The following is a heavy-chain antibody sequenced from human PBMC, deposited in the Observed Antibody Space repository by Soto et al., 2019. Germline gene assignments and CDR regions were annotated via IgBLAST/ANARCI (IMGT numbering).Heavy chain of an antibody. V-gene: IGHV3-48*03. CDR2: ISSSGSTI. CDR1: GFTFSSYE. J-gene: IGHJ4*02. D-gene: IGHD3-22*01. Sequence: EVQLVESGGGLVQPGGSLRLSCAASGFTFSSYEMNWVRQAPGKGLEWVSYISSSGSTIYYADSVKGRFTISRDNAKNSLYLQMNSLRAEDTAVYYCASSLRGYYYDSSGYNYFDYWGQGTLVTVSS. CDR3: ASSLRGYYYDSSGYNYFDY.